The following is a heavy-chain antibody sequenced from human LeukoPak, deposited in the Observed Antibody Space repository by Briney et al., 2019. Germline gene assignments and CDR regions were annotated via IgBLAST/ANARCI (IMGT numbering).Heavy chain of an antibody. CDR1: GFTFSSYG. CDR3: ARDLDLTGLRGGDYYYYYGMDV. Sequence: GGSLRLSCAASGFTFSSYGMHWVRQAPGQGLEWMGIINPSGGSTSYAQKFQGRVTMTRDTSTSTVYMELSSLRSEDTAVYYCARDLDLTGLRGGDYYYYYGMDVWGQGTTVTVSS. D-gene: IGHD7-27*01. V-gene: IGHV1-46*01. J-gene: IGHJ6*02. CDR2: INPSGGST.